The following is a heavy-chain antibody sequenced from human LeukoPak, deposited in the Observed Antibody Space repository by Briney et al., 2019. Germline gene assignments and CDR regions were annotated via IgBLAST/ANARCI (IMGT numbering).Heavy chain of an antibody. CDR1: GFTFSSYA. D-gene: IGHD6-19*01. J-gene: IGHJ4*02. CDR3: ARSDRQWLVNDY. Sequence: GGSLRLSCAASGFTFSSYAMHWVRQAPGKGLEWVAVISYDGSNKYYADSVKGRFTISRDNSKNTLYLQMNSLRAEDTAVYYCARSDRQWLVNDYWGQGTLVTVSS. CDR2: ISYDGSNK. V-gene: IGHV3-30-3*01.